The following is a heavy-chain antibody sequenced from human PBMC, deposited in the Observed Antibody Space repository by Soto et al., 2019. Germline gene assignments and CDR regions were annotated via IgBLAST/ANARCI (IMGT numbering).Heavy chain of an antibody. CDR2: INAGNGNT. CDR1: GYTFTSYA. V-gene: IGHV1-3*01. J-gene: IGHJ6*02. Sequence: GASVKVSCKASGYTFTSYAMHWVRQALGQRLEWVGWINAGNGNTKYSQKFQGRVTITRDTSASTAYMELSSLRSEDTAVYYCARISSWSYLYYYYGMDVWGQGTTVTVSS. D-gene: IGHD6-13*01. CDR3: ARISSWSYLYYYYGMDV.